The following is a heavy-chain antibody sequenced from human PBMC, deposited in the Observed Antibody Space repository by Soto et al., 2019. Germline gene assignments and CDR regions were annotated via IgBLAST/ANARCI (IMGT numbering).Heavy chain of an antibody. Sequence: ESLSLTGTVPGGSFKSGSYSWSWIRQPPGKGLEWIGYVYHTGRTSYNPSLKSRVSISMDTSKNQFSLNLDSVTAADTAVYFCARDFAYFDSWGQGTLVTVSS. CDR1: GGSFKSGSYS. CDR3: ARDFAYFDS. J-gene: IGHJ4*02. V-gene: IGHV4-61*01. D-gene: IGHD3-3*01. CDR2: VYHTGRT.